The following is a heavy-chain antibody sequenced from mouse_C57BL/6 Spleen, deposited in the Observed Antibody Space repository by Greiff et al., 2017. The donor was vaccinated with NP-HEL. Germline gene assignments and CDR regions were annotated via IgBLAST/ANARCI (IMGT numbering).Heavy chain of an antibody. CDR2: IDPENGDT. CDR3: TTAMVTTKAWFAY. V-gene: IGHV14-4*01. D-gene: IGHD2-2*01. CDR1: GFNITDDY. Sequence: VQLQQSGAELVRPGASVKLSCTASGFNITDDYMHWVKQRPEQGLEWIGWIDPENGDTEYASKFQGKATITADTSSNTAYLQLSSLTSEDTAVYYCTTAMVTTKAWFAYWGQGTLVTVSA. J-gene: IGHJ3*01.